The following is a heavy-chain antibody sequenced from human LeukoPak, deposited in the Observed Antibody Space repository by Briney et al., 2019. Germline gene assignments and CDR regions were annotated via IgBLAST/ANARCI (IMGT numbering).Heavy chain of an antibody. J-gene: IGHJ5*02. CDR3: ARGPLGYCSSTSCRINWFDP. D-gene: IGHD2-2*01. CDR2: INHNGRT. CDR1: GYSISTGYY. V-gene: IGHV4-38-2*02. Sequence: SETLSLTCTVSGYSISTGYYWGWIRQPPGKGLEWIGSINHNGRTYYNPSLKSRVTISVDTSKNLFSLKLSSATAADTAVYYCARGPLGYCSSTSCRINWFDPWGQGTLVTVSS.